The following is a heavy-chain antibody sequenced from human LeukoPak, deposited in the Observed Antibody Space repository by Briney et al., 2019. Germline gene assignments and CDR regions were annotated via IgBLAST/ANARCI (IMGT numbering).Heavy chain of an antibody. J-gene: IGHJ4*02. Sequence: GGSLRLSCAASGFTFSSYAMSWVRQAPGKGLAWVSTISGGSGSTYCADSVKGRFTISRDNSKNTLYLQMNSLRDEDTAVYYCAKGDSGSYSTFDYWGQGTLVTVSS. CDR3: AKGDSGSYSTFDY. V-gene: IGHV3-23*01. CDR2: ISGGSGST. D-gene: IGHD1-26*01. CDR1: GFTFSSYA.